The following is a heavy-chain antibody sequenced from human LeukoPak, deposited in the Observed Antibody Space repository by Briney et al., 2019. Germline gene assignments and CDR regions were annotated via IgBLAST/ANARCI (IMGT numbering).Heavy chain of an antibody. D-gene: IGHD6-19*01. CDR2: ISAYNGNT. J-gene: IGHJ6*03. Sequence: GASVKVSCKASGYTFTSYGISWVRQAPGQGLEWMGWISAYNGNTNYAQKLQGRVTMTTDTSTSTAYMELRSLRSDDTAVYYCAREIAVAGTYYYYYMDVWGKGTTVTVSS. CDR1: GYTFTSYG. V-gene: IGHV1-18*01. CDR3: AREIAVAGTYYYYYMDV.